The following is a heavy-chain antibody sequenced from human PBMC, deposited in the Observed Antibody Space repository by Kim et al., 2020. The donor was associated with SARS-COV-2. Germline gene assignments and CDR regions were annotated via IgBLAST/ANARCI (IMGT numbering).Heavy chain of an antibody. CDR2: INPNSGGT. J-gene: IGHJ4*02. D-gene: IGHD3-10*01. CDR1: GYTFTGYY. CDR3: AREVDGLGATYEFLGVVGHY. V-gene: IGHV1-2*02. Sequence: ASVKVSCKASGYTFTGYYMHWVRQAPGQGLEWMGWINPNSGGTNYAQKFQGRVTMTRDTSISTAYMELSRLRSDDTAVYYCAREVDGLGATYEFLGVVGHYWGQGTLVTVSS.